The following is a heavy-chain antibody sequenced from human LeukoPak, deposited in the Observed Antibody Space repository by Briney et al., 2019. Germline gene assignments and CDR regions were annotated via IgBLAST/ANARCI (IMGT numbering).Heavy chain of an antibody. J-gene: IGHJ6*03. Sequence: PSETLSLTCTVSGGSISSYYWSWVRQPPGKGLEWIGYIYYSGSTNYNPSLKSRVTISVDTSKNQFSLKLSSVTAADTAVYYCARAAWELLPPFRYYYYYMDVWGKGTTVTVSS. V-gene: IGHV4-59*01. CDR1: GGSISSYY. CDR2: IYYSGST. D-gene: IGHD1-26*01. CDR3: ARAAWELLPPFRYYYYYMDV.